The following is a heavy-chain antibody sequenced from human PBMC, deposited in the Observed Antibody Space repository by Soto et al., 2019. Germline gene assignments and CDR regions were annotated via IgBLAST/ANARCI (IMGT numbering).Heavy chain of an antibody. D-gene: IGHD3-10*01. CDR2: ITSSSGHI. CDR1: GFTLTTYT. V-gene: IGHV3-21*01. CDR3: VRERGLSSFYGMDV. Sequence: GGSLRLSCEASGFTLTTYTMNWVRQASGKGLEWVSSITSSSGHIYYADSVKGRFTISRDNARNSLYLQMNGLRAEDTAVYYCVRERGLSSFYGMDVWGQGTTVTVSS. J-gene: IGHJ6*02.